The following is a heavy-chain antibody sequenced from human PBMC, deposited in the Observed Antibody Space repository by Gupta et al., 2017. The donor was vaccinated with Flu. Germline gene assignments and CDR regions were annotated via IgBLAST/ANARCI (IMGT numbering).Heavy chain of an antibody. J-gene: IGHJ4*02. V-gene: IGHV3-11*01. Sequence: GLEWVSYISSSGSTIYYADSVKGRFTISRDNAKNSLYLQMNSLRAEDTAVYYCARSQMVGVLRYFDWFATDYWGQGTLVTVSS. CDR2: ISSSGSTI. CDR3: ARSQMVGVLRYFDWFATDY. D-gene: IGHD3-9*01.